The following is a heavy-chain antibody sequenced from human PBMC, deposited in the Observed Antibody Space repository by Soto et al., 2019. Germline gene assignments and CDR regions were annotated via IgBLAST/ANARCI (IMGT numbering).Heavy chain of an antibody. Sequence: QVQLQESGPGLVKPSQTLSLTCTVSGGSISSGGYYWSWIRQHPGKGLEWIGYIYYSGSTYYNPSLQSRVTISVDTSKNQFSLKLSSVTAADRAVYYCARDVYSYGFDYYYGLDVWGQGTTVTVSS. V-gene: IGHV4-31*03. CDR1: GGSISSGGYY. CDR2: IYYSGST. J-gene: IGHJ6*02. CDR3: ARDVYSYGFDYYYGLDV. D-gene: IGHD5-18*01.